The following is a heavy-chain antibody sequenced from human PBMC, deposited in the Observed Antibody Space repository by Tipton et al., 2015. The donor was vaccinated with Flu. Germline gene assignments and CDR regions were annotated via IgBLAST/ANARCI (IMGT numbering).Heavy chain of an antibody. CDR2: IYHSGTA. J-gene: IGHJ4*02. CDR3: ARHVDRSWMLEF. CDR1: GGSISSSRYY. D-gene: IGHD3-10*01. Sequence: LSLTCTVSGGSISSSRYYWGWIRQPPGKGLEWIGSIYHSGTAYYNPSLKSRVTISVDTSKNQISLKLSSVTAADTAVYYCARHVDRSWMLEFWGQGTLVTVSS. V-gene: IGHV4-39*07.